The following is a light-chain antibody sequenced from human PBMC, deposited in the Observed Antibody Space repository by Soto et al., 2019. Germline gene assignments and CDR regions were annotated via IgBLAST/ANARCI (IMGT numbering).Light chain of an antibody. CDR2: EDN. CDR1: SGSIASNY. V-gene: IGLV6-57*04. J-gene: IGLJ3*02. Sequence: NFMLTQPHSVSESPGKTVTISCTRSSGSIASNYVQWYRQRPGSAPTTVIYEDNQRPSGVPDRFSGSIDSSSNSASLTISGLKTEDEADYYRQSSGSSSPWVFGGGTKLPVL. CDR3: QSSGSSSPWV.